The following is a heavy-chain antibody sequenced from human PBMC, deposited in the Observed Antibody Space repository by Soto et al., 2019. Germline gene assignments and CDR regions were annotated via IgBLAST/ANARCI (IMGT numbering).Heavy chain of an antibody. V-gene: IGHV1-18*01. CDR3: ARGPPYSGSYYYYYGMDV. Sequence: RASVKVSCKASGYTFTSYGTSWVRQAPGQGLEWMGWISAYNGNTNYAQKLQGRVTMTTDTSTSTAYMELRSLRSDDTAVYYCARGPPYSGSYYYYYGMDVWGQGTTVTVSS. D-gene: IGHD1-26*01. J-gene: IGHJ6*02. CDR1: GYTFTSYG. CDR2: ISAYNGNT.